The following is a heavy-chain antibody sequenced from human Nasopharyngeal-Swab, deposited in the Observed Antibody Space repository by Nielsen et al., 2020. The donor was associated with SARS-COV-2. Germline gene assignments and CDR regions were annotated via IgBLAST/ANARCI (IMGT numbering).Heavy chain of an antibody. J-gene: IGHJ6*03. CDR2: IYYSGST. D-gene: IGHD3-10*01. V-gene: IGHV4-59*12. CDR1: GGSISSYY. CDR3: ARDVRSYGSGSYYHYYYYYYMDV. Sequence: SETLSLTCTVSGGSISSYYWSWIRQPPGKGLEWIGYIYYSGSTYYNPSLKSRVTISVDTSKNQFSLKLSSVTAADTAVYYCARDVRSYGSGSYYHYYYYYYMDVWGKGTTVTVSS.